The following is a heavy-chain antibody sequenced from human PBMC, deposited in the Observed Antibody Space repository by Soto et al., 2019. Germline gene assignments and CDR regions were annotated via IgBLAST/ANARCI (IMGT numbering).Heavy chain of an antibody. D-gene: IGHD5-12*01. Sequence: PRGSLRLSCSASGFTFSSYAMHWVRQAPGKGLEYVSGVRGNGDPPFYADSVKGRFTISRDNSKNTLYLQMSGLSADDTAVYYCVKSRGGNNFDFFDWGQGALVTVSS. V-gene: IGHV3-64D*06. CDR3: VKSRGGNNFDFFD. J-gene: IGHJ4*02. CDR1: GFTFSSYA. CDR2: VRGNGDPP.